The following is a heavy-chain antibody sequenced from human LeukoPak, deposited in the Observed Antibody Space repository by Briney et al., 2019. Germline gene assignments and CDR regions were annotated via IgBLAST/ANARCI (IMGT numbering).Heavy chain of an antibody. CDR1: GFTFSSYG. D-gene: IGHD6-19*01. CDR2: ISGSGGST. J-gene: IGHJ4*02. V-gene: IGHV3-23*01. Sequence: GGTLRLSCAASGFTFSSYGMSWVRQVPGKGLEWVSAISGSGGSTYYADSVKGRFTISRDNSKNTLYLQMNSLRAEDTAVYYCARRSGIAVAGAFDYWGQGTLVTVSS. CDR3: ARRSGIAVAGAFDY.